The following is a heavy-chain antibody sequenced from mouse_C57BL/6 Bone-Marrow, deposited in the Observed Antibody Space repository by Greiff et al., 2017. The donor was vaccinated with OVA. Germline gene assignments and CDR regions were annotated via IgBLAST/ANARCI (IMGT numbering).Heavy chain of an antibody. CDR2: ILPSIGRT. J-gene: IGHJ1*03. Sequence: VQLVESGSELRSPGSSVKLSCKDFDSEVFPIAYMSWVRQKPGHGFEWIGGILPSIGRTIYGEKFEDKATLDADTLSNTAYLELNSLTSEDSAIYYCARGIYDGDYEWYFDVWGTGTTVTVSS. CDR1: DSEVFPIAY. CDR3: ARGIYDGDYEWYFDV. V-gene: IGHV15-2*01. D-gene: IGHD2-3*01.